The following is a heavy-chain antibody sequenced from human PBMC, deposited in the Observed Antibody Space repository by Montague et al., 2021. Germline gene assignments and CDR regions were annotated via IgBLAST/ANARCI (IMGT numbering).Heavy chain of an antibody. J-gene: IGHJ3*02. D-gene: IGHD3-22*01. Sequence: TLSLTCTVSGGSISSGCYYWSWIRQHPGKGLEWIGYIYYRGSTYYNPSLKSRVSISVDTSKNQFSLKLSSVTAADTAVYYCARVTDSSGYYWGAFDIWGQGTMVTVSS. V-gene: IGHV4-31*03. CDR1: GGSISSGCYY. CDR2: IYYRGST. CDR3: ARVTDSSGYYWGAFDI.